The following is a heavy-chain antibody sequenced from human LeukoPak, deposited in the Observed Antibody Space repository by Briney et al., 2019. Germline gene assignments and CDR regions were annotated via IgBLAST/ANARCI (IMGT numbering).Heavy chain of an antibody. J-gene: IGHJ3*02. Sequence: GGSLRLSCAASGFTFSSYSMNWVRQAPGKGLEWVSSISSSSSYIYYADSVKGRFTISRGNAKNSLYLQMNSLRAEDTALYYCARDWDQMDAFDIWGQGTMVTVSS. CDR1: GFTFSSYS. CDR2: ISSSSSYI. V-gene: IGHV3-21*04. CDR3: ARDWDQMDAFDI. D-gene: IGHD1-26*01.